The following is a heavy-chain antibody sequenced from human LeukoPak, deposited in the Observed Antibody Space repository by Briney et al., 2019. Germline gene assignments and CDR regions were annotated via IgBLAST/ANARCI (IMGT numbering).Heavy chain of an antibody. D-gene: IGHD5-12*01. CDR1: GGSISSYY. Sequence: PSETLSLTCTVSGGSISSYYWSWIRQPPGEGLEWIGYIYTSGSTNYNPSLKSRVTISVDTSKNQFSLKLSSVTAADTAVYYCARLKLRGVVDYWGQGTLVTVSS. V-gene: IGHV4-4*09. CDR3: ARLKLRGVVDY. J-gene: IGHJ4*02. CDR2: IYTSGST.